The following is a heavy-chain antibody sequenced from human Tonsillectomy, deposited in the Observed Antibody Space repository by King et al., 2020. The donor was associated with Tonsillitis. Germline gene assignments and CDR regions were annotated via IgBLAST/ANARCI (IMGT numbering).Heavy chain of an antibody. Sequence: QLQESGPGLVKPSETLSLTCTVSGGSFSSSSYYWGWIRQPPGKGLEWIGSIYYTGNTYYNPSLKSRVTISVDTSKNQFSLRVCPVTAADTAVYYCARREGPFDYWGQGTLVTVSS. J-gene: IGHJ4*02. D-gene: IGHD1-26*01. CDR1: GGSFSSSSYY. CDR2: IYYTGNT. CDR3: ARREGPFDY. V-gene: IGHV4-39*01.